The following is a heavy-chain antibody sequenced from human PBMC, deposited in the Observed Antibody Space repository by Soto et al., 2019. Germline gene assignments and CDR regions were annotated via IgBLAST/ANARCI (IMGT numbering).Heavy chain of an antibody. CDR3: AREEHSGSYLIHYFDY. CDR1: GFTFSSYW. CDR2: IKQDGSEK. J-gene: IGHJ4*02. V-gene: IGHV3-7*05. D-gene: IGHD1-26*01. Sequence: EVQLVESGGGLVQPGGSLRLSCAASGFTFSSYWMSWVRQAPGKGLEWVANIKQDGSEKYYVDSVKGRFTISRDNAKNSLDLQMNSLRAEDTAVYYCAREEHSGSYLIHYFDYWGQGTLVTVSS.